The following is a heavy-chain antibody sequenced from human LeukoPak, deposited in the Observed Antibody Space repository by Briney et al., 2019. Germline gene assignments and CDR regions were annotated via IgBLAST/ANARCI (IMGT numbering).Heavy chain of an antibody. CDR2: VSYSSTTI. J-gene: IGHJ5*02. CDR1: GFTFSNYN. Sequence: GGSLGLSCAASGFTFSNYNMNWVRQAPGKGLEWVSYVSYSSTTIYYADSVKGRFTISRDNAKNSLYLQMNSLRDEDTAVYYCARDFSGFCSGGSCYGSIDLWGQGTLVTVSS. D-gene: IGHD2-15*01. CDR3: ARDFSGFCSGGSCYGSIDL. V-gene: IGHV3-48*02.